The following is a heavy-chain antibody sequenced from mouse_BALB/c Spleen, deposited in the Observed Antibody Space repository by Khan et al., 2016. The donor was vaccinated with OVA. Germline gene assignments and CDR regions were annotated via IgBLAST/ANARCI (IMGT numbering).Heavy chain of an antibody. Sequence: EVELVESGGGLVKPGGSLKLSCSASGFTFSSFAMSWVRQTPEKRLEWVATISTGGHYTFYPDSVKGRFTISRDNARNTLYLQMSSLRSEDTATYYCARSLVDYYAMDYWGQGTSVTVSS. V-gene: IGHV5-9-3*01. D-gene: IGHD2-2*01. J-gene: IGHJ4*01. CDR1: GFTFSSFA. CDR3: ARSLVDYYAMDY. CDR2: ISTGGHYT.